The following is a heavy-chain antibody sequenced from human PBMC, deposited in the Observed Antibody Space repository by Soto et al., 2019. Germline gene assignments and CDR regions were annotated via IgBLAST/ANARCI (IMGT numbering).Heavy chain of an antibody. CDR1: GGSISSYY. CDR2: IYYSGST. CDR3: ASVLIAAAGTDYFDY. D-gene: IGHD6-13*01. V-gene: IGHV4-59*01. J-gene: IGHJ4*02. Sequence: PSETLSVTCTVSGGSISSYYWSWIRQPPGKGLEWIGNIYYSGSTKNNPSLKSRVTMSLDTSRNQFSLKLSSVTAADTAVYHCASVLIAAAGTDYFDYWGQGIRVTVSS.